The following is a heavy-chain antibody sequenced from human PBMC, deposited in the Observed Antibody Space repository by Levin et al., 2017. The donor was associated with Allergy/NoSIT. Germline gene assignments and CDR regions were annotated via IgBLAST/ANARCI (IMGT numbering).Heavy chain of an antibody. CDR1: GFTFGDHG. CDR2: IRSKAYGGTT. V-gene: IGHV3-49*03. J-gene: IGHJ4*02. Sequence: GGSLRLSCAASGFTFGDHGMSWFRQAPGKGLEWVGLIRSKAYGGTTDYAASVKGRFTIPRDDSKGIAYLQMNSLKTEETAMYYCAKNTNWIDYWGQGTLVTVSS. CDR3: AKNTNWIDY. D-gene: IGHD2-8*01.